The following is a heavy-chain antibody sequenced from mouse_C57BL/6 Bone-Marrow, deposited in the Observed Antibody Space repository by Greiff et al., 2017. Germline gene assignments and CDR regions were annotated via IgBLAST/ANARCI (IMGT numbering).Heavy chain of an antibody. CDR3: ASIYYDYDYAMDY. CDR1: GYTFTSYW. V-gene: IGHV1-50*01. CDR2: IDPSDSYT. D-gene: IGHD2-4*01. Sequence: QVQLQQPGAELVKPGASVQLSCKASGYTFTSYWMQWVKQRPGQGLEWIGEIDPSDSYTNYNQKFKGKATLTVDTSSSTAYMQLSSLTSEDSAVYYCASIYYDYDYAMDYWGQGTSVTVSS. J-gene: IGHJ4*01.